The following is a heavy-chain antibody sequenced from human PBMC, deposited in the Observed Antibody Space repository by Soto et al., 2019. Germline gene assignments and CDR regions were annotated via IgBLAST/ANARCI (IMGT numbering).Heavy chain of an antibody. CDR1: GFTFSSYA. J-gene: IGHJ4*02. Sequence: EVQLLESGGGLVQPGGSLRLSCAASGFTFSSYAMSWVRQAPGKGLEWVSAISGSGGSTYYADSVKGRFTISRDNSKNTLYLQMNSLRAEDTAVYYCAKDNSGSYYLLVPVDYWGQGTLVTVSS. CDR3: AKDNSGSYYLLVPVDY. V-gene: IGHV3-23*01. D-gene: IGHD1-26*01. CDR2: ISGSGGST.